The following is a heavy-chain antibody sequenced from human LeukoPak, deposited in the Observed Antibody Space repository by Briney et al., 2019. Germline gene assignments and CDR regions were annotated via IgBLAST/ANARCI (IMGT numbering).Heavy chain of an antibody. CDR1: GGTFSSYA. Sequence: SVKVSCKASGGTFSSYAISWVRQAPGQGLEWMGRIIPIFGIANYAQKFQGRVTITADKSTSTAYMELSSLRSEDAAVYYCARDRRIAAASYYYGMDVWGQGTTVTVSS. V-gene: IGHV1-69*04. J-gene: IGHJ6*02. CDR2: IIPIFGIA. CDR3: ARDRRIAAASYYYGMDV. D-gene: IGHD6-13*01.